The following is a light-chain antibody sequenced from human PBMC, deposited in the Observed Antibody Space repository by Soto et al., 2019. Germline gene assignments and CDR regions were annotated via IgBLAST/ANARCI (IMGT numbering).Light chain of an antibody. CDR1: MRDIGAYNL. V-gene: IGLV2-23*02. CDR3: YSFAGSATFV. CDR2: EVR. Sequence: QSVLTHPASVSGSPGQSITIFCAGTMRDIGAYNLVSWYQQHPGRAPQLIIYEVRNRPSGSSFRFSGSKSGNTASLTISGLQAEDEADYSCYSFAGSATFVFGGGTKLTVL. J-gene: IGLJ2*01.